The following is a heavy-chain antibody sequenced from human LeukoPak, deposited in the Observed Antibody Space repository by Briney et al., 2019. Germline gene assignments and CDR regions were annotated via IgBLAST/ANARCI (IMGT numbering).Heavy chain of an antibody. V-gene: IGHV4-4*07. J-gene: IGHJ5*02. D-gene: IGHD4-17*01. CDR3: ARGPLTVTRGFDP. Sequence: SETLSLTCTVSGGSISSYYWSLIRQPARKGLEWIGRIYTSGSTNYNPSLKSRVTMSVDTSKNQFSLKLSSVTAADTAVYYCARGPLTVTRGFDPWGQGTLVTVSS. CDR1: GGSISSYY. CDR2: IYTSGST.